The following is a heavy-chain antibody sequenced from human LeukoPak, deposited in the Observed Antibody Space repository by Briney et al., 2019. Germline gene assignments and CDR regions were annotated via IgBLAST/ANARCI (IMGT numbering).Heavy chain of an antibody. Sequence: PGGSLRLSCAASGFTFDDYGMSWVRQAPGKGLEWVSGINWNGGSTGYADSVKGRFTISRDNAKNSLYLQMNSLRAEDTALYYCARGLAYCGGDCYPSFRGFDIWGQGTMVTVSS. J-gene: IGHJ3*02. CDR3: ARGLAYCGGDCYPSFRGFDI. CDR2: INWNGGST. V-gene: IGHV3-20*04. D-gene: IGHD2-21*02. CDR1: GFTFDDYG.